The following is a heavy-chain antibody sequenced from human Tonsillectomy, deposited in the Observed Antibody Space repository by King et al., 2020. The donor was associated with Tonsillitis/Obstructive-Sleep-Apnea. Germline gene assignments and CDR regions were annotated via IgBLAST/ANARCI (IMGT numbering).Heavy chain of an antibody. CDR3: ASGGYDFWSGYYTGMENYYYYYYMDV. D-gene: IGHD3-3*01. V-gene: IGHV4-31*03. Sequence: QLQESGPGLVKPSQTLSLTCTVSGGSISSGGYYWSWIRQHPGKGLEWIGYIYYSGSTYYNPSLKSRVTISVDTSKNQFSLKLSSVTAADTAVYYCASGGYDFWSGYYTGMENYYYYYYMDVWGKGTTVTVSS. CDR1: GGSISSGGYY. J-gene: IGHJ6*03. CDR2: IYYSGST.